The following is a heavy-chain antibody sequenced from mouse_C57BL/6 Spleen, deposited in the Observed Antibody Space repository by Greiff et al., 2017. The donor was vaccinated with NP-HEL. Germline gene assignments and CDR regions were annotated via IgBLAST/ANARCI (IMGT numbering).Heavy chain of an antibody. CDR2: ILPGSGST. Sequence: VKLQESGAELMKPGASVKLSCKATGYTFTGYWIEWVKQRPGHGLEWIGEILPGSGSTNYNEKFKGKATFTADTSSNTAYMQLSSLTTEDSAIYYCARPIYYYGSSYPYWYFDVWGTGTTVTVSS. V-gene: IGHV1-9*01. CDR3: ARPIYYYGSSYPYWYFDV. D-gene: IGHD1-1*01. J-gene: IGHJ1*03. CDR1: GYTFTGYW.